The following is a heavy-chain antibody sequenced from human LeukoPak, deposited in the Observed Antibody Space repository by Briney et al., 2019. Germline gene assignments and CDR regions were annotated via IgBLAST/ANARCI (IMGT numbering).Heavy chain of an antibody. CDR3: ARQGLMTTPDIDAFDI. CDR1: GYSFTSYW. CDR2: IYPGDSDT. J-gene: IGHJ3*02. D-gene: IGHD2-15*01. V-gene: IGHV5-51*01. Sequence: GESLKISCKGSGYSFTSYWIGWVRQMPGKGLEWMGIIYPGDSDTRYSPSFQGQVTISADKSISTAYLQWSSLKASDTAMYYCARQGLMTTPDIDAFDIWGQGTMVTVSS.